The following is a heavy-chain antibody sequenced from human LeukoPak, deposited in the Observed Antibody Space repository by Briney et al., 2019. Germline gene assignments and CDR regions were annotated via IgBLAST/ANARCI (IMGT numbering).Heavy chain of an antibody. D-gene: IGHD2-8*01. CDR3: ARASIRDGPYYFDY. CDR1: GFTFSSFG. J-gene: IGHJ4*02. Sequence: GGSLRLSCAASGFTFSSFGMNWVRQAPGKGLEWVSSISNSGSYVYYADSVQGRFSISRDNAKNSLFLQMNSLRAEDTGVYYCARASIRDGPYYFDYWGQGTLVTVSS. CDR2: ISNSGSYV. V-gene: IGHV3-21*01.